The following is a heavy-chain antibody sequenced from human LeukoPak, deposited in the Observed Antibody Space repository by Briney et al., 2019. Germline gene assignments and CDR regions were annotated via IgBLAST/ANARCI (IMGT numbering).Heavy chain of an antibody. CDR1: GFTFSSHS. Sequence: GGSLRLSCAASGFTFSSHSMKWVRQTPGQGLEWVSSITSSSSFIYYADSVKGRFTISRDNAKNSLYLQMNSLRAEDTAVYYCARVGSASASGSLGYFDYWGQGTLVTVSS. D-gene: IGHD1-26*01. J-gene: IGHJ4*02. CDR2: ITSSSSFI. CDR3: ARVGSASASGSLGYFDY. V-gene: IGHV3-21*01.